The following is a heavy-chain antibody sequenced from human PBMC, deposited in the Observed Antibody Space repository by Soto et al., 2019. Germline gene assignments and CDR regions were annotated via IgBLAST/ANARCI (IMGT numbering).Heavy chain of an antibody. J-gene: IGHJ4*02. CDR1: GGSITSGGHY. D-gene: IGHD3-3*01. CDR3: ARGLETYSFGRLTFDS. Sequence: LQESGPGLVKPSQTLSLTCAVSGGSITSGGHYWGWIRQHPGKGLEWLGNIFYSESTYYNPSLESRLTMSLDTSKNQFFLELNSVTAADTAVYYCARGLETYSFGRLTFDSWGQGTLVTVAS. V-gene: IGHV4-31*11. CDR2: IFYSEST.